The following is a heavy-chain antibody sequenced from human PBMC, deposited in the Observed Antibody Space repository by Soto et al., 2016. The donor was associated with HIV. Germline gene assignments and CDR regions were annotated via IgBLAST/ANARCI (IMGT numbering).Heavy chain of an antibody. CDR1: GFTFSDAW. Sequence: EVQLVESGGGLVKPGGSLRLSCAVSGFTFSDAWMSWVRQAPGKGWGGLALIKSKPDGGTADYAAPVKGRFIISRDDSKNMLYLQMNSLKTEDTAVYYCTTHLYPTWGQGTLVHRL. CDR2: IKSKPDGGTA. V-gene: IGHV3-15*01. D-gene: IGHD3-16*01. CDR3: TTHLYPT. J-gene: IGHJ5*02.